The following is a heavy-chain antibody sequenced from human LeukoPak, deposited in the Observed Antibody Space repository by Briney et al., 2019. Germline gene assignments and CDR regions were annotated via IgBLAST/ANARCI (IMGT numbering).Heavy chain of an antibody. CDR1: GFTFSSYA. Sequence: AGSLRLSCAASGFTFSSYAMSWVRQAPGKGLEWVSAISGSGGSTYYADSVKGRFTISRDNSKNTLYLQMNSLRAEDTAVYYCAKHQKYSGQISYYYGMDVWGQGTTVTVSS. J-gene: IGHJ6*02. CDR2: ISGSGGST. D-gene: IGHD1-26*01. CDR3: AKHQKYSGQISYYYGMDV. V-gene: IGHV3-23*01.